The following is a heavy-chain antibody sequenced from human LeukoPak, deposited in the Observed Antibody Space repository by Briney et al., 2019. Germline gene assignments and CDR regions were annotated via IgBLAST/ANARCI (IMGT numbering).Heavy chain of an antibody. CDR1: GYTLTELS. CDR2: FDPEDGET. D-gene: IGHD3-9*01. V-gene: IGHV1-24*01. J-gene: IGHJ4*02. CDR3: ARAVYDILTGYYAN. Sequence: ASVKVSCKVSGYTLTELSMHWVRQAPGKGLEWMGGFDPEDGETIYAQKFQGRVTITTDESTSTAYMELSSLRSEDTAVYYCARAVYDILTGYYANWGQGTLVTVSS.